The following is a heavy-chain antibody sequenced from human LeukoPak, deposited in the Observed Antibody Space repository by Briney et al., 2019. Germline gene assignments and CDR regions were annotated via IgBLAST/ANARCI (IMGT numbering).Heavy chain of an antibody. CDR3: ARRMVRGVITSPFDS. V-gene: IGHV5-51*01. J-gene: IGHJ4*02. CDR1: GDRFTTYW. Sequence: GESLKISCKGSGDRFTTYWIDWVPQMPGKGLEWMGFIYPGDSDTRYSPSFQGQVTISADKSISTAFLQWSSLRASDTAMYYCARRMVRGVITSPFDSWGQGTLVTVSS. CDR2: IYPGDSDT. D-gene: IGHD3-10*01.